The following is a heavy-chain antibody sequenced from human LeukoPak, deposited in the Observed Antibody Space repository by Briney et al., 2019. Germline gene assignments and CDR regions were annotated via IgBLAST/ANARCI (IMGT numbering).Heavy chain of an antibody. CDR2: ISGSGGAT. Sequence: PGGSLRLSCAASGFTFSSYSMNWVRQAPGKGLEWVSAISGSGGATYYADSVKGRFTISRDNSKNTLYLQMNSLRAEDTAVYYCAKSWLRLGGDYWGQGTLVTVSS. CDR1: GFTFSSYS. V-gene: IGHV3-23*01. D-gene: IGHD5-12*01. J-gene: IGHJ4*02. CDR3: AKSWLRLGGDY.